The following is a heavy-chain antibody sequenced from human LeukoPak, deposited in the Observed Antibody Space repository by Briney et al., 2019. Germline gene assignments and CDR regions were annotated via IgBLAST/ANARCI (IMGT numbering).Heavy chain of an antibody. CDR2: IYHSGST. J-gene: IGHJ4*02. CDR3: ARYDILTGYYIDY. Sequence: PSETLSLTCTVSGGSISSGGYSWSWIRQPPGKGLEWIGYIYHSGSTYYNPSLKSRVTISVDRSKNQFSLKLSSVTAADTAVYYCARYDILTGYYIDYWGQGTLVTVSS. CDR1: GGSISSGGYS. V-gene: IGHV4-30-2*01. D-gene: IGHD3-9*01.